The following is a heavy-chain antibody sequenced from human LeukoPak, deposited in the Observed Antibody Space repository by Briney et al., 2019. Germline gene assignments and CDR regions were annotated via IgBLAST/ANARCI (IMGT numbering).Heavy chain of an antibody. CDR3: ARDLRRITMDPNWFDP. CDR2: IIPILGIA. D-gene: IGHD3-10*01. CDR1: GGTFSSYA. V-gene: IGHV1-69*04. J-gene: IGHJ5*02. Sequence: ASVKVSCKASGGTFSSYAISWVRQAPRQGLEWMGRIIPILGIANYAQKFQGRVTITADKSTSTAYMELSSLRSEDTAVYYCARDLRRITMDPNWFDPWGQGTLVTVSS.